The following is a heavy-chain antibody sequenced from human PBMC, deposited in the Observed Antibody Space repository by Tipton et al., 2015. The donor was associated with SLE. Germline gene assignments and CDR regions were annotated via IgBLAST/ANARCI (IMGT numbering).Heavy chain of an antibody. D-gene: IGHD3-16*02. CDR3: ASPGGIVGFDS. J-gene: IGHJ4*02. CDR2: IDETGST. V-gene: IGHV4-59*12. CDR1: GGSINLYY. Sequence: TLSLTCSVSGGSINLYYWSWSRQPPGKGLEWLGYIDETGSTNYSPSLKSRVTISVDTSKNQFSLQLTSVTAADTAFYFCASPGGIVGFDSWGPGRLVTVSS.